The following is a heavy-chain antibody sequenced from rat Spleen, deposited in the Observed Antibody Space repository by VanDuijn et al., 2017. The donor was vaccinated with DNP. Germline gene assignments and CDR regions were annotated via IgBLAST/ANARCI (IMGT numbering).Heavy chain of an antibody. CDR3: ARHRAIAAIWDY. V-gene: IGHV5-22*01. J-gene: IGHJ2*01. D-gene: IGHD1-2*01. CDR2: ISYEGSST. Sequence: EVQLVESGGGLVQPGRSLKLSCAASGFTFSDYYMAWVRQAPKKGLEWVASISYEGSSTYYGDSVRGRFTISRDNAKNTQYLRMDSLRSEDTATYYGARHRAIAAIWDYWGQGVMVTVSS. CDR1: GFTFSDYY.